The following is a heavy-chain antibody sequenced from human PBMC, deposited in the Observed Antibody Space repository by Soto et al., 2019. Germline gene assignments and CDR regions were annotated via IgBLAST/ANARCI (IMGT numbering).Heavy chain of an antibody. CDR1: GFTFSSYA. D-gene: IGHD2-2*01. J-gene: IGHJ3*02. Sequence: GGSLRLSCAASGFTFSSYAMSWVRQAPGKGLEWVSAISGSGGITYYADSVKGRFTISRDNSKNTLYLQMNSLRAEDTAVYYCARAGLGYCTSTSCHPGFDIWGQGTMVTVSS. V-gene: IGHV3-23*01. CDR2: ISGSGGIT. CDR3: ARAGLGYCTSTSCHPGFDI.